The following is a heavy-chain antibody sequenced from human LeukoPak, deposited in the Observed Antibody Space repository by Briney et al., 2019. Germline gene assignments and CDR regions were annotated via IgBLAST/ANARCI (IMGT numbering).Heavy chain of an antibody. J-gene: IGHJ4*02. Sequence: PSETLSLTCTVSGGSISSYYWSWIRQPPGKGLEWIGYIYYSGSTNYNPSLKSRVTISVDTSKNQFPLKLSSVTAADTAVYYCAPNRAYYDFWSGYFVWGQGTLVTVSS. V-gene: IGHV4-59*12. CDR1: GGSISSYY. CDR2: IYYSGST. D-gene: IGHD3-3*01. CDR3: APNRAYYDFWSGYFV.